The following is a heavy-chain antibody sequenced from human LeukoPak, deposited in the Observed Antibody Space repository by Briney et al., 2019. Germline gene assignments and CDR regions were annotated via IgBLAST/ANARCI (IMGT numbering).Heavy chain of an antibody. CDR2: ISADGGFT. CDR3: AKHTYYYGSGGPSYAFNV. Sequence: GGSLRLSCAASGFTFSTNGMSWVRQGPGKGLEWVSVISADGGFTHHADSVKGRFTISRDNSKNTLYLQLTSLRVEDTAVYHCAKHTYYYGSGGPSYAFNVWGQGTMVTVSS. CDR1: GFTFSTNG. D-gene: IGHD3-10*01. J-gene: IGHJ3*01. V-gene: IGHV3-23*01.